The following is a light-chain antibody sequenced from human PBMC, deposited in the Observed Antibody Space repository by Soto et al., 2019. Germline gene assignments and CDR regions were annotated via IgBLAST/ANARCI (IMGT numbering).Light chain of an antibody. CDR3: QQYNSYPIT. CDR2: KAS. J-gene: IGKJ5*01. CDR1: QSISSW. V-gene: IGKV1-5*03. Sequence: DTQMTQFPSTLSASLVDRVTITCRASQSISSWLAWYQQKPGKVPNLLMYKASSLESGVPSRFSGSGSGTEFTLTINNLQPDDFGTYYCQQYNSYPITFGQGTRLEIK.